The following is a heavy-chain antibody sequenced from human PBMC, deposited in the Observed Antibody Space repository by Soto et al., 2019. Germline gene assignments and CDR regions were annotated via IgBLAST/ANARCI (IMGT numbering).Heavy chain of an antibody. Sequence: EGQLVESGGGLVQPGGSLRLSCQVSGFTFRSYWMTWVRRAPGKGLEWGANINLDGSEKYYVDAVKGRFTISRDNAKNSLHLELRDLRANDTAVYYCAGGAMAGNEVPGDWGQGTLVTVSS. CDR1: GFTFRSYW. V-gene: IGHV3-7*05. D-gene: IGHD1-1*01. CDR3: AGGAMAGNEVPGD. J-gene: IGHJ1*01. CDR2: INLDGSEK.